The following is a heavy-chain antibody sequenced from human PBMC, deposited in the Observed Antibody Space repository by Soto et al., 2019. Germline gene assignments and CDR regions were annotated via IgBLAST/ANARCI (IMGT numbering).Heavy chain of an antibody. V-gene: IGHV3-9*01. D-gene: IGHD1-1*01. CDR2: ISWNSGSI. CDR3: AKGIAPKQLNYYYYMDV. Sequence: EVQLVESGGGLVQPGRSLRLSCAASGFTFDDYAMHWVRQAPGKGLEWVSGISWNSGSIGYADSVKGRFTISRDNAKNSLYLQMNSLRAEDTALYYCAKGIAPKQLNYYYYMDVWGKGTTVTVSS. CDR1: GFTFDDYA. J-gene: IGHJ6*03.